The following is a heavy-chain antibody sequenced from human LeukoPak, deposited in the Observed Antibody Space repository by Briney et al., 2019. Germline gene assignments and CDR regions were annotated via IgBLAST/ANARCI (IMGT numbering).Heavy chain of an antibody. Sequence: SETLSLTCTVSGGSTSSYYWSWIRQPAGKGLEWIGRIYTSGSTNYNPSLKSRVTMSVDTSKNQFSLKLSSVTAADTAVYYCARSEHYYDSSSIWGQGTMVTVSS. J-gene: IGHJ3*02. D-gene: IGHD3-22*01. CDR3: ARSEHYYDSSSI. CDR2: IYTSGST. CDR1: GGSTSSYY. V-gene: IGHV4-4*07.